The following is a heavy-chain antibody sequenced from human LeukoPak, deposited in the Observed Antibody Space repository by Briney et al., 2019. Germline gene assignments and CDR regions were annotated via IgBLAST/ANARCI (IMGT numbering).Heavy chain of an antibody. J-gene: IGHJ4*02. CDR3: ARRFGEFNGYFDY. Sequence: GASVKVSCKASGGTFSSYAISWVRQAPGQGLEWMGGIIPIFGTANYAQKFQGRVTITADESTSTAYMELRSLRSDDTAVYYCARRFGEFNGYFDYWGQGTLVTVSS. V-gene: IGHV1-69*01. CDR1: GGTFSSYA. D-gene: IGHD3-10*01. CDR2: IIPIFGTA.